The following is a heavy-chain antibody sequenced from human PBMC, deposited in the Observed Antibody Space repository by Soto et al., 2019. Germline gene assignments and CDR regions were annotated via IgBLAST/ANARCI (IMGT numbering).Heavy chain of an antibody. J-gene: IGHJ4*02. V-gene: IGHV4-31*03. CDR2: IYYSGST. CDR1: GGSISSGGYY. D-gene: IGHD6-19*01. CDR3: ARALEQWLVYFDY. Sequence: PSETLSLTCTVSGGSISSGGYYWSWIRQHPGKGLEWIGYIYYSGSTYYNPSLKSRVTISVDTSKNQFSLKLSSVTAADTAVYYCARALEQWLVYFDYWGQGTLVTVSS.